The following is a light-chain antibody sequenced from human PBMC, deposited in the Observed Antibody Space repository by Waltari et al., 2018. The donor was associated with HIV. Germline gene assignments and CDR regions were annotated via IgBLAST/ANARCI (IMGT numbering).Light chain of an antibody. CDR3: CSYAGSSTWV. Sequence: QSALTQPASVSGSPGQSITIPCTGTSSDVGGFNLVSWYQHYTGNAPTLMIYEVSERPSGVSNRFSGSKSGNTASLTISGLQAEDEADYYCCSYAGSSTWVFGGGTKLAVL. CDR1: SSDVGGFNL. CDR2: EVS. V-gene: IGLV2-23*02. J-gene: IGLJ3*02.